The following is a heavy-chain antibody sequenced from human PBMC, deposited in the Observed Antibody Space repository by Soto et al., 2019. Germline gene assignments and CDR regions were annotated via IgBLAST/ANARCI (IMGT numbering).Heavy chain of an antibody. D-gene: IGHD3-10*01. J-gene: IGHJ5*02. CDR3: SRVRPPLVVRGNNLRKINWCAP. CDR2: INHSGST. V-gene: IGHV4-34*01. Sequence: PSETLSLTCAVYGGSFSGYYWSWIRQPPGKGLEWIGEINHSGSTNYNPSLKSRVTISVDTSKNQFSLKLSSVTAADTAVYYCSRVRPPLVVRGNNLRKINWCAPGGQGTWDT. CDR1: GGSFSGYY.